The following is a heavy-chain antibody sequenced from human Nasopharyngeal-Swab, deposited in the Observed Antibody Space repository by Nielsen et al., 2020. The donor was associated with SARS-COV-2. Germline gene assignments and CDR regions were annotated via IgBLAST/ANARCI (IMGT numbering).Heavy chain of an antibody. CDR3: AREGTGVAGIWVNYYYYGMDV. Sequence: GESLKISCAASGFTFSSYWMSWVRQAPGKGLEWVANIKQDGSEKYYVDSVKGRFTISRDNAKNSLYLQMNSLRAEDTAVYYCAREGTGVAGIWVNYYYYGMDVWGQGTTVTVSS. D-gene: IGHD6-19*01. J-gene: IGHJ6*02. V-gene: IGHV3-7*01. CDR2: IKQDGSEK. CDR1: GFTFSSYW.